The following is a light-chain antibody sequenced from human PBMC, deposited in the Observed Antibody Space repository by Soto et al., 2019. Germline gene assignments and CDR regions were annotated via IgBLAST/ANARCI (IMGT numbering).Light chain of an antibody. CDR1: SSDVGGYNY. CDR3: GSYTSSSNYV. J-gene: IGLJ1*01. V-gene: IGLV2-14*01. Sequence: QSALTQPASVSGSPGQSITISCTGTSSDVGGYNYVSWYQQHPGKAPKLMIYEVSNRPSGTSDRFSGSKSGHTASLTISGLRTEDEAVYYCGSYTSSSNYVFGTGTKLTVL. CDR2: EVS.